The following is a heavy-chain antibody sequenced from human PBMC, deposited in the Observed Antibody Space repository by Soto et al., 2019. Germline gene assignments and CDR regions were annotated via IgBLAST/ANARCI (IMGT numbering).Heavy chain of an antibody. V-gene: IGHV3-23*01. D-gene: IGHD4-17*01. CDR1: AFTFSSYA. Sequence: EVQLLESGGHLVQPGGSLRLSCAGSAFTFSSYATSWVRQAPGKGLEWVSAISGSGDITYYADSVKGRFTISRDNSKDTLYLQMDSLRAEDTAIYYCAKDWRTTVASPEYFQHWGQGTLVTVSS. CDR2: ISGSGDIT. J-gene: IGHJ1*01. CDR3: AKDWRTTVASPEYFQH.